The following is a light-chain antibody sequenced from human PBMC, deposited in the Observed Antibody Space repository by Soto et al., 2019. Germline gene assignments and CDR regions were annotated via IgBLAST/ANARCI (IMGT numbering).Light chain of an antibody. V-gene: IGLV2-14*01. CDR1: SSDVGGYNY. Sequence: QSVLTQPASVSGSPGQSITISCTGTSSDVGGYNYVSWYQHHPGTAPKLMIYEVSSRPSGVSNRFSGSKSANTASLTISGLQAEDEADDFCSSHTSRATYVFGTGTKVTVL. CDR2: EVS. CDR3: SSHTSRATYV. J-gene: IGLJ1*01.